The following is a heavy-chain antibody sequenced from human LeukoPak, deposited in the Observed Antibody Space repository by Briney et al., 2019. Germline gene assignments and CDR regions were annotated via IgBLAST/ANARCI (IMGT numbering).Heavy chain of an antibody. CDR1: GFTFSSYA. CDR2: ISGSGDNT. D-gene: IGHD3-22*01. V-gene: IGHV3-23*01. CDR3: AKGSYYDSSGSFYFDY. Sequence: GGSLRLSCAAPGFTFSSYAMSWVRQAPGKGLEWVAGISGSGDNTYYADSVKGRFTISRDNSKNTLYVQVNSLGTEDTAAYYCAKGSYYDSSGSFYFDYWGQGTLVTVSS. J-gene: IGHJ4*02.